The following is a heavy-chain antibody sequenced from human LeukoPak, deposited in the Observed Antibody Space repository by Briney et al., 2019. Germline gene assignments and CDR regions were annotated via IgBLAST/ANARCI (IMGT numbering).Heavy chain of an antibody. Sequence: GTSLRLSCAASGFTFSRNDMHWVRQAPGKGLEWVAVISFDGNNAYYADSVKGRFTISRDNSKNTLYLLMNSLRAEDTAVYYCAKGGLLWFGEFPGPFDYWGQGTLVTVSS. CDR2: ISFDGNNA. J-gene: IGHJ4*02. CDR1: GFTFSRND. CDR3: AKGGLLWFGEFPGPFDY. D-gene: IGHD3-10*01. V-gene: IGHV3-30*04.